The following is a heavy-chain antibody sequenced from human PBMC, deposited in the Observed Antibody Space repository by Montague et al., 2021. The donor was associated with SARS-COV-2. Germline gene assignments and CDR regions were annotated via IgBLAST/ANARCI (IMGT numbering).Heavy chain of an antibody. D-gene: IGHD3-3*01. J-gene: IGHJ3*02. V-gene: IGHV4-34*01. Sequence: SETLSLTCAVYGGSFSGYYWSWIRQPPEKGLEWIGEINHRGSTNYNPSLKSRVIISVDTSKNQFSLKLSPVTAADAAVYYCARGTGPRSITLFGVIISGHVFDIWGQGTMVTVSS. CDR1: GGSFSGYY. CDR2: INHRGST. CDR3: ARGTGPRSITLFGVIISGHVFDI.